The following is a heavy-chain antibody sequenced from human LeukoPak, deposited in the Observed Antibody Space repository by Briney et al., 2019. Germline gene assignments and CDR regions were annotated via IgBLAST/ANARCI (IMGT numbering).Heavy chain of an antibody. CDR3: ARVDYYDSSGCYYFDY. CDR1: GGTFSSYA. Sequence: SVKVSCKASGGTFSSYAISWVRQAPGQGLEWMGGIIPIFGTANYAQKFQGRVTITADESTSTAYMELSSLRSEDTAVYYCARVDYYDSSGCYYFDYWGQGTLVTVSS. D-gene: IGHD3-22*01. V-gene: IGHV1-69*13. CDR2: IIPIFGTA. J-gene: IGHJ4*02.